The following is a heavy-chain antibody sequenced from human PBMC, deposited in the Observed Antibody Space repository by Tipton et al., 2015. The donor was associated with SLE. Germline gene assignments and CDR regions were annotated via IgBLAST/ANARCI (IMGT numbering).Heavy chain of an antibody. D-gene: IGHD2-21*01. CDR2: VYGGSGDT. V-gene: IGHV3-23*03. Sequence: SLRLSCTASGFTFNTYAMSWVRQAPGRGLEWVSSVYGGSGDTLYADSMKGRFTTSRDNSKNTLYLEVNSLRHEDTAVHYCARDGTDCGGDCYFDWHFDLWGRGTLVTVSP. J-gene: IGHJ2*01. CDR3: ARDGTDCGGDCYFDWHFDL. CDR1: GFTFNTYA.